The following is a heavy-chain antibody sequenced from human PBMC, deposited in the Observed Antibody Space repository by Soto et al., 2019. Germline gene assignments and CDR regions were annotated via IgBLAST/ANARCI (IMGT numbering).Heavy chain of an antibody. CDR1: GYRFADHW. V-gene: IGHV3-74*01. CDR2: MNRDGSEI. J-gene: IGHJ4*02. CDR3: ATDEVDY. Sequence: TGGSLRLSCAVSGYRFADHWMHWVRQVPGKGLQWVSRMNRDGSEINYADSVKGRFTVSRDNARSTLHLQMSSLRVEDTAVYYCATDEVDYWGPGALVTVSS.